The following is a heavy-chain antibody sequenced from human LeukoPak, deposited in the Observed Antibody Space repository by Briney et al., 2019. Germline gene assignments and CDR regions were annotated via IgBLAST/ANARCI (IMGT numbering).Heavy chain of an antibody. CDR3: ARAYPAATGP. CDR2: ISSSGSTI. CDR1: GFTFSSYE. D-gene: IGHD2-2*01. V-gene: IGHV3-48*03. J-gene: IGHJ5*02. Sequence: RPGGSLRLSCAASGFTFSSYEMNWVRQAPGKGLEWVSYISSSGSTIYYADSVKGRFTISRDNAKNSLYLQMNSLRAEDTAVYYCARAYPAATGPWGQGTLVTVSS.